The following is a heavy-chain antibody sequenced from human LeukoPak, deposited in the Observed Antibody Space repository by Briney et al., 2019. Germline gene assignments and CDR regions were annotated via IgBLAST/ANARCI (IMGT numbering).Heavy chain of an antibody. J-gene: IGHJ4*02. CDR2: IRYDGSNK. Sequence: PGGSLRLSCAASGFTFNSYGKHWVRQAPGKGLEWVAFIRYDGSNKYYADSVKGRFTISRDNSKNTLYLQMNSLRAEDTAVYYCAKDLSSSFYFDYWGQGTLVTVSS. D-gene: IGHD6-6*01. CDR3: AKDLSSSFYFDY. CDR1: GFTFNSYG. V-gene: IGHV3-30*02.